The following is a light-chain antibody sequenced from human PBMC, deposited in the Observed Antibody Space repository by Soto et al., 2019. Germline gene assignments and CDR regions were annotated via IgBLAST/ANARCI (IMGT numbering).Light chain of an antibody. CDR2: LGS. CDR1: ETLLNGYNY. J-gene: IGKJ1*01. V-gene: IGKV2-28*01. CDR3: MQALQTPRT. Sequence: DIVLTQSPLSLPVTPGEPASISCKSNETLLNGYNYLDWFLQRPGQSPQLLIYLGSNGASGVPDRFSGSGSGSDVTLKISRVEAEDVGVYYCMQALQTPRTFGQGTKVEI.